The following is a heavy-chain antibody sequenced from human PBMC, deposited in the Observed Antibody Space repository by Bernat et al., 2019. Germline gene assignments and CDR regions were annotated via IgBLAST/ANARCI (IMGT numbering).Heavy chain of an antibody. J-gene: IGHJ6*02. V-gene: IGHV3-23*01. Sequence: EVQLLESGGGLVQPGGSLRLSCAASRFTFSSYAMNWVRQAPGKGLELVAGIGTTISSGGSTYYADSVKGRFTISRDNSKNTLYLQMNSLRAEDTAVYYCARDGARGSGNSYYGMDVWGQGTTVTVSS. CDR1: RFTFSSYA. D-gene: IGHD3-10*01. CDR3: ARDGARGSGNSYYGMDV. CDR2: TISSGGST.